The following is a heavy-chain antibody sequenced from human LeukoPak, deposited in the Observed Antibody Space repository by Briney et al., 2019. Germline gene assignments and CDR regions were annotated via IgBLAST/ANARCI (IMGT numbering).Heavy chain of an antibody. Sequence: GAAVKVSCKASGYTFTGYYMHWVRQAPGQGLEWMGWINPNSGGTNYAQKFQGRVTMTTDTSTSTAYMELRSLRSDDTAVYYCARGREGSSSSLDYYYYMDVWGKGTTVTISS. V-gene: IGHV1-2*02. CDR2: INPNSGGT. CDR3: ARGREGSSSSLDYYYYMDV. CDR1: GYTFTGYY. D-gene: IGHD6-13*01. J-gene: IGHJ6*03.